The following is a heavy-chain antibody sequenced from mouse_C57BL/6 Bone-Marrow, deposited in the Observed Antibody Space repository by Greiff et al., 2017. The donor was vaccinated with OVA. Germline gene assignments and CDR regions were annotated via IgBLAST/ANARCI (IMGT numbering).Heavy chain of an antibody. CDR3: ARRGLLLWYFDV. Sequence: QVQLQQPGAELVMPGASVKLSCKASGYTFTSYWMHWVKQRPGQGLEWIGEIDPSDSYTNYNQKFKGKSTLTVDKSSSTAYMQLSSLTSEDSAIYYCARRGLLLWYFDVWDTGTTVTVSS. V-gene: IGHV1-69*01. CDR2: IDPSDSYT. D-gene: IGHD1-1*01. J-gene: IGHJ1*03. CDR1: GYTFTSYW.